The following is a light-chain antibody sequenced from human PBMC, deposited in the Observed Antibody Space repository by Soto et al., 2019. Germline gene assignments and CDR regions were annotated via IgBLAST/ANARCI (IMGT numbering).Light chain of an antibody. CDR2: GAS. Sequence: VLTQSPGTLSLSPGERATLSCRASQSVRSNYLAWYQQKPGQAPSLLIYGASSRATGIPDRFIGSGSGTDFIPTISRLEPEDFSVYYCQQYGSSPPLSCGGGAKVDIK. CDR3: QQYGSSPPLS. V-gene: IGKV3-20*01. CDR1: QSVRSNY. J-gene: IGKJ4*01.